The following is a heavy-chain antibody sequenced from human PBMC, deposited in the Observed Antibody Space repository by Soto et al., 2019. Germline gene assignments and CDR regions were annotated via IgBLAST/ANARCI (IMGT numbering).Heavy chain of an antibody. D-gene: IGHD6-13*01. CDR3: ARAWIAAAVPNWFDP. CDR1: GFTFISYA. Sequence: GGSLRLSCASSGFTFISYAMHWVRQAPGKGLEWVAVISYDGSNKYYADSVKGRFTISRDNSKNTLYLQMNSLRAEDTAVYYCARAWIAAAVPNWFDPWGQGTLVTVSS. CDR2: ISYDGSNK. J-gene: IGHJ5*02. V-gene: IGHV3-30-3*01.